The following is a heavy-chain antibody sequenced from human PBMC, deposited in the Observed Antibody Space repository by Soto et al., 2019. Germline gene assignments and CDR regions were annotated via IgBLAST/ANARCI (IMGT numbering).Heavy chain of an antibody. Sequence: PSGTLPLTFAVHDGSYRGYYRIWNHQPPGTGLEWIGEINHSGSTNYNPSLKSRVTISVDTSKNQFSLKLSSVTAADTAVYYCARDTPPYYIWGSYRPFDYWGQGTLVTVSS. V-gene: IGHV4-34*01. CDR3: ARDTPPYYIWGSYRPFDY. CDR2: INHSGST. D-gene: IGHD3-16*02. CDR1: DGSYRGYY. J-gene: IGHJ4*02.